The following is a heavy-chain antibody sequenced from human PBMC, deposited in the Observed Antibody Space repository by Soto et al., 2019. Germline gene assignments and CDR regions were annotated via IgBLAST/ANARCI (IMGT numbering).Heavy chain of an antibody. D-gene: IGHD5-12*01. CDR1: GGSISNSSYY. V-gene: IGHV4-39*01. Sequence: SETLSLTCTVSGGSISNSSYYWGWIRQPPGKGLEWIGHIYYSGTSYSNPSLKGRVTLSVDTSKNQFSLKLSSVTAADTAVYYCTKLQRRWLNSDYWGQEPWSPSPQ. CDR3: TKLQRRWLNSDY. J-gene: IGHJ4*01. CDR2: IYYSGTS.